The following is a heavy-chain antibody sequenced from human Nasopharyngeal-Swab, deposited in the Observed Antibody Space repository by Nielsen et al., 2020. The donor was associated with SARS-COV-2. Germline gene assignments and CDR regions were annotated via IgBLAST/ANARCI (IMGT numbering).Heavy chain of an antibody. CDR2: VRHDENIK. D-gene: IGHD2-21*01. Sequence: GESLKISCAASGFRFPYFGLHWVRQAPGKGLEWVAVVRHDENIKYYADSVEGRFTISRDNSKNTLYLHMNSLRAEDTAVYYCARDRGEDAGIDYWSQGTLVTVAS. CDR3: ARDRGEDAGIDY. J-gene: IGHJ4*02. CDR1: GFRFPYFG. V-gene: IGHV3-33*01.